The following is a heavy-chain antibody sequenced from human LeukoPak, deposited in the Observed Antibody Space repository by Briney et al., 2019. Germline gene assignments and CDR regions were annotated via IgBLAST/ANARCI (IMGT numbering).Heavy chain of an antibody. V-gene: IGHV4-59*01. CDR3: ARTRSTFGYYYYGMDV. CDR1: GGSISSYY. J-gene: IGHJ6*02. CDR2: IHYSGST. D-gene: IGHD2-2*01. Sequence: SETLSLTCTVSGGSISSYYWSWIRQPPGKELEWIGYIHYSGSTNYNPSLKSRVTMSVDTSKNQFSLKLTSVTAADTAVYYCARTRSTFGYYYYGMDVWGQGTTVTVSS.